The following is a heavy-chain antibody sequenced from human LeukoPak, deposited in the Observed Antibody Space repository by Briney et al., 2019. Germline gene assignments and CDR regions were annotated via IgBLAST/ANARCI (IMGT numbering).Heavy chain of an antibody. CDR3: ARDRSVYGGNPDY. CDR1: GGSISSSGYY. J-gene: IGHJ4*02. CDR2: IYYSGST. D-gene: IGHD4-23*01. Sequence: SETLSLTCTVSGGSISSSGYYWGWIRQPPGKGLEWIASIYYSGSTYYNPSLKSRVTISVDTSKNQFSLKLSSVTAADTAVYYCARDRSVYGGNPDYWGQGTLVTVSS. V-gene: IGHV4-39*02.